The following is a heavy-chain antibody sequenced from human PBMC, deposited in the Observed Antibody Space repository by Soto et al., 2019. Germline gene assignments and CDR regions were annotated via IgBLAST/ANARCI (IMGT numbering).Heavy chain of an antibody. J-gene: IGHJ5*02. CDR3: ARDLGGYDLYGPDT. D-gene: IGHD5-12*01. CDR2: INLNSGDT. V-gene: IGHV1-2*02. Sequence: DSVKGSWQTCGDPFTDSSMHLVRQAPGQGLEWMGWINLNSGDTNYAEKFRGRVTMTRDTSIITAYMELTRLKSDDTAVYYCARDLGGYDLYGPDTWGQGTLVTVSS. CDR1: GDPFTDSS.